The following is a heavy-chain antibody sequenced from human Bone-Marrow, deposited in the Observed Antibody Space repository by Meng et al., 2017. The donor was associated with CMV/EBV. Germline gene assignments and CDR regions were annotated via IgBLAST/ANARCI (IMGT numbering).Heavy chain of an antibody. J-gene: IGHJ3*02. CDR2: IYSGGNT. Sequence: GESLKISCAASGFTVNSNYMTWVRQAPGRGLEWVSVIYSGGNTYNADSVKGRFTITRDASRNTVYLPMDSLRDVDTAIYYCVSFDYGGNSDSFDIWGQGPMVTVSS. D-gene: IGHD4-23*01. CDR3: VSFDYGGNSDSFDI. V-gene: IGHV3-53*01. CDR1: GFTVNSNY.